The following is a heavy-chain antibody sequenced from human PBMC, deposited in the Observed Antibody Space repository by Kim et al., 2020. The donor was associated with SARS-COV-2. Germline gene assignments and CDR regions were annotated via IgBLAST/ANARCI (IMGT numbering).Heavy chain of an antibody. J-gene: IGHJ4*02. V-gene: IGHV1-69*01. D-gene: IGHD6-19*01. Sequence: FQGRVTIRADESTSTAYMELSSLRSEDTAVYYCARDKGQGEQWLVFSMDYWGQGTLVTVSS. CDR3: ARDKGQGEQWLVFSMDY.